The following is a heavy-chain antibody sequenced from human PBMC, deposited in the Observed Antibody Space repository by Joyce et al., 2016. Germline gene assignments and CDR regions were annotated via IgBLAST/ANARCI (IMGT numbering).Heavy chain of an antibody. Sequence: QVQLQQWGAGLLKPSQTLSLTCAVNGGSFSDYYWAWIRQPPGKGLEWIGELNHGGTTNYNPSLKGRLTISVDPSKNQFSLRLRSLTAADTAVYYCARGRFEKVWYSYLLNYYHYGLDVWGQGTSVTVSS. J-gene: IGHJ6*02. V-gene: IGHV4-34*01. D-gene: IGHD1-26*01. CDR1: GGSFSDYY. CDR3: ARGRFEKVWYSYLLNYYHYGLDV. CDR2: LNHGGTT.